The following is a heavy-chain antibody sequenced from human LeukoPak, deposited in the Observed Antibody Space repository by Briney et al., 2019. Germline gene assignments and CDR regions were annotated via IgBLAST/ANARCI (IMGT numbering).Heavy chain of an antibody. V-gene: IGHV4-61*02. CDR1: GGSISSGSYY. CDR2: IYTSGST. J-gene: IGHJ6*01. Sequence: SETLSLTCTVSGGSISSGSYYWSWIRQPAGKGLEWIGRIYTSGSTNYNPSLKSRVTISVDTSKNQFSLKLSSVTAADTAVYYCARDRYSSSWYYYYGMDVW. CDR3: ARDRYSSSWYYYYGMDV. D-gene: IGHD6-13*01.